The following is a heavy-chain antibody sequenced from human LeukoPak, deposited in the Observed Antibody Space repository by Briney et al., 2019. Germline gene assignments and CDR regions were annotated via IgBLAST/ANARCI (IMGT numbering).Heavy chain of an antibody. CDR1: GFTFSSYE. J-gene: IGHJ6*03. Sequence: PGGSLRLSCAASGFTFSSYEMNWVRQAPGKGLEWVSYISSSGSTIYYADSVKGRFTISRDNAKNSLYLQMNSLRSDDTAVYYCARVYLRKQQLVRYYYYTDVWGKGTTVTISS. CDR2: ISSSGSTI. D-gene: IGHD6-13*01. CDR3: ARVYLRKQQLVRYYYYTDV. V-gene: IGHV3-48*03.